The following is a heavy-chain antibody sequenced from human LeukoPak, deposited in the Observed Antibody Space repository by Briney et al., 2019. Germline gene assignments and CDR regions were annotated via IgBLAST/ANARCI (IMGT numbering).Heavy chain of an antibody. D-gene: IGHD3-9*01. V-gene: IGHV3-73*01. CDR2: IRSKANSYAT. Sequence: GGPLRLSCAASGFTFSGSAMHWVRQASGKGLEWVGRIRSKANSYATAYAASVKGRFTISRDDSKNTAYLQMNSLKTEDTAVYYCTRSRYDILTGYSEVAFDYWGQGTLVTVSS. CDR1: GFTFSGSA. CDR3: TRSRYDILTGYSEVAFDY. J-gene: IGHJ4*02.